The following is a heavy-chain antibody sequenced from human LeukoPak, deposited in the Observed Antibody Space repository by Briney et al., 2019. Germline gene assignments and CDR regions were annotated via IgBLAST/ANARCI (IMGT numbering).Heavy chain of an antibody. CDR3: ARGVYSSTLGGHYYYGMDV. CDR2: IYYSGST. D-gene: IGHD6-19*01. J-gene: IGHJ6*02. V-gene: IGHV4-39*07. CDR1: GGSISSSSYY. Sequence: PSETLSLTCTVSGGSISSSSYYWGWIRQPPGKGLEWIGSIYYSGSTYYNPSLKSRVTISVDTSKNQFSLKLSSVTAADTAVYYCARGVYSSTLGGHYYYGMDVWGQGTTVTVSS.